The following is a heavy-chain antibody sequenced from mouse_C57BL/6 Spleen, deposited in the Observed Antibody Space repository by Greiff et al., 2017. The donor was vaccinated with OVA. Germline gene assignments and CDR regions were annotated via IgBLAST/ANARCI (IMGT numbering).Heavy chain of an antibody. J-gene: IGHJ1*03. Sequence: QVQLKQPGAELVKPGASVKMSCKASGYTFTGYWITWVKQRPGQGLEWIGDIYPGSGSTNYNEKFKSKATLTVDTSSSTAYMQLSSLTSEDSAVYYCARGLPRYFDVWGTGTTVTVSS. CDR1: GYTFTGYW. CDR3: ARGLPRYFDV. V-gene: IGHV1-55*01. CDR2: IYPGSGST. D-gene: IGHD2-4*01.